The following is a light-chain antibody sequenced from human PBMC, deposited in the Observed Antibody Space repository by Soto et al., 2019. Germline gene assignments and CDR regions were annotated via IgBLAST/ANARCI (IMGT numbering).Light chain of an antibody. Sequence: QSALTQPASVSGSPGQSVTISCTGSSSDVGDYDYVSWYQQHPDKAPKLMIYEVTNRPSGVSNRFSGSKSGNTASLTISGLQAEDEADDYCCSYTSSTTFYVFGTGTKLTVL. CDR3: CSYTSSTTFYV. CDR1: SSDVGDYDY. V-gene: IGLV2-14*01. J-gene: IGLJ1*01. CDR2: EVT.